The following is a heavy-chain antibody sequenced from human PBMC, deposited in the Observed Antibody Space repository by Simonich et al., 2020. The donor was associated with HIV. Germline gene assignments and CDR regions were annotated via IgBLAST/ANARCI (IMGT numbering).Heavy chain of an antibody. CDR3: AKDRAAAGSNYFDY. V-gene: IGHV3-9*01. CDR2: ISWNSGSI. D-gene: IGHD6-13*01. J-gene: IGHJ4*02. CDR1: GFTFSSYA. Sequence: EVQLVESGGGLVQPGGSLRLSCAASGFTFSSYAMHWVRQAPGKGLEGGSGISWNSGSIGYADSVKGRFTISRDNAKNSLYLQMNSLRAEDTALYYCAKDRAAAGSNYFDYWGQGTLVTVSS.